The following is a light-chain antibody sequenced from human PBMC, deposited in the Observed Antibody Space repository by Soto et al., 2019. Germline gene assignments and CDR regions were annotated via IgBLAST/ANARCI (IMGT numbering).Light chain of an antibody. CDR1: QSVSSSY. CDR3: QQYASSPFT. CDR2: SAS. V-gene: IGKV3-20*01. J-gene: IGKJ3*01. Sequence: EIVLTQSPGTLSLSPGERATLSCRASQSVSSSYLVWYQQKPGQAPGLLIYSASSRASGIPDRFSGSGSGTDFTLTITRLEPEDFAVYYCQQYASSPFTFGPGTKVDIK.